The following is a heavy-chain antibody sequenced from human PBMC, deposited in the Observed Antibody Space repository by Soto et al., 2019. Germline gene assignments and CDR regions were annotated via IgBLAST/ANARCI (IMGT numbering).Heavy chain of an antibody. CDR1: GFTFSGYV. J-gene: IGHJ5*02. V-gene: IGHV3-23*01. CDR3: AKGQACWFDP. Sequence: VGSLRLSCAASGFTFSGYVMTWVRQAPGKGLEWVSAISASGSSTYHADSVKGRFTISRDNSKNTLYLQMNSLRAEDTALYYCAKGQACWFDPWGQGTLVTVSS. CDR2: ISASGSST.